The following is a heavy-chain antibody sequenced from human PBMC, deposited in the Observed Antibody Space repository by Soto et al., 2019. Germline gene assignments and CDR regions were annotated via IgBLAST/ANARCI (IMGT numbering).Heavy chain of an antibody. J-gene: IGHJ6*04. Sequence: ASVKVSCKASGCTFTGYYMHWVRQAPVRVLEWMVCINPNSGGTNYAQKFQGRVTMTRDTSISTAYMELSRLRSDDTAVYYCARVVLVSGYYSVGMDGWGKGTKLTVSS. CDR2: INPNSGGT. CDR1: GCTFTGYY. V-gene: IGHV1-2*02. D-gene: IGHD3-9*01. CDR3: ARVVLVSGYYSVGMDG.